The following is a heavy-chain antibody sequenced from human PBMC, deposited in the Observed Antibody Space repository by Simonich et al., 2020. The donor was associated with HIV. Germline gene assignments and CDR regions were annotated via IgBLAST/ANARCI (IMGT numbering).Heavy chain of an antibody. CDR1: GFTFSGFS. CDR2: INRVSTYI. Sequence: EVQLVESGGGLVKPGGSLRLSCAASGFTFSGFSMNWVRQAPGKGLEWGASINRVSTYISYADSVKGRFTITRDNAKNSLYLQMNSLRDEDTAVYYCARTGAYCGGDCYRHDAIDRWGQGTMVTVSS. D-gene: IGHD2-21*02. CDR3: ARTGAYCGGDCYRHDAIDR. V-gene: IGHV3-21*01. J-gene: IGHJ3*02.